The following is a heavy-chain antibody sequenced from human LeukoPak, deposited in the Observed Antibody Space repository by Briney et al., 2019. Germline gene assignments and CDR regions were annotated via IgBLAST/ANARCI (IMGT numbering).Heavy chain of an antibody. CDR2: IYYSGRT. D-gene: IGHD3-3*01. V-gene: IGHV4-39*01. J-gene: IGHJ4*02. CDR1: GGSISSGGYY. Sequence: SETLSLTCTVSGGSISSGGYYWSWIRQPPGKGLEWIGNIYYSGRTYYNPSLKSRVTIFVDTSRNQFSLNLSSVTAADTAVYYCARHEQFLEWCFDYWGQGTLVTVSS. CDR3: ARHEQFLEWCFDY.